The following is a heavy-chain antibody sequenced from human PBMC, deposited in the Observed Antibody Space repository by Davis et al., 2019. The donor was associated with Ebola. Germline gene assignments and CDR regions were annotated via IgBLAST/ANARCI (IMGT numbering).Heavy chain of an antibody. Sequence: PGGYLRLSCAASGFTFSDFYMTWIRQAPGKGLEWVSDISGSTGYTNYADSVKGRFTISRDNVKNSLYLEMNSLTPEDAALYYCAKGSSSSGAHYHYFDYWGQGTLVTVSS. J-gene: IGHJ4*02. CDR3: AKGSSSSGAHYHYFDY. CDR2: ISGSTGYT. CDR1: GFTFSDFY. V-gene: IGHV3-11*05. D-gene: IGHD4/OR15-4a*01.